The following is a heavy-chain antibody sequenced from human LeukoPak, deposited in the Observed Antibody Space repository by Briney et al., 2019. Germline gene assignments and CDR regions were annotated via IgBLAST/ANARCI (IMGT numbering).Heavy chain of an antibody. CDR1: GGSISSYY. D-gene: IGHD3-16*01. V-gene: IGHV4-4*07. Sequence: SETLSLTCTVSGGSISSYYWSWIRQPAGKGLEWIGRIYTSGSTNYNPSLKSRVTMSVDTSKNQFSLKLSSVTAADTAVYYCARDLRGSRESWFDPWGQGTLVTVSS. J-gene: IGHJ5*02. CDR2: IYTSGST. CDR3: ARDLRGSRESWFDP.